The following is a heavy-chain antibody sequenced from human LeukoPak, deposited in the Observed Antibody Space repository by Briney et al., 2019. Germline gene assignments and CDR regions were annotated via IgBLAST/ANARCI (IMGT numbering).Heavy chain of an antibody. D-gene: IGHD2-15*01. CDR1: GYSISSGYY. V-gene: IGHV4-38-2*02. CDR3: ARERGYCSGGSCNWFDP. Sequence: PSETLSLTCTVSGYSISSGYYWGWIRQPPGKGLEWIESIHHSGGTYYNRSLKRGVTIKVERSNTQFSLKLTSVTAAGTAVYYCARERGYCSGGSCNWFDPWGQGTLVTVSS. J-gene: IGHJ5*02. CDR2: IHHSGGT.